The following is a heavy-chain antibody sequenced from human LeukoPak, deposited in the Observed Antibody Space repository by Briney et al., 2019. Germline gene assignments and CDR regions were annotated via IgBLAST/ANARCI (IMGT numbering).Heavy chain of an antibody. CDR2: INHSGST. D-gene: IGHD3-22*01. J-gene: IGHJ4*02. CDR3: ARGRRYYYDSSGYLFDY. Sequence: SETLSLTCAVYGGSSSGYYWSWIRQPPGKGLEWIGEINHSGSTNYNPSLKSRVTISVDTSKNQFSLKLSSVTAADTAVYYCARGRRYYYDSSGYLFDYWGQGTLVTVSS. CDR1: GGSSSGYY. V-gene: IGHV4-34*01.